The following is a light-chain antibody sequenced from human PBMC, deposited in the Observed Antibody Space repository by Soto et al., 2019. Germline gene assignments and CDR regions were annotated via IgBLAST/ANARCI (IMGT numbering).Light chain of an antibody. CDR3: QQDYSYPRT. V-gene: IGKV1-8*01. J-gene: IGKJ1*01. CDR1: QGISSY. Sequence: AIRMTQSPSSFSASTGDRVTITCRSSQGISSYLAWYQQKPGKAPKLLIYAASTLQSGVPSRFSGSGSGTDLTLTISCLQSEDFATYYCQQDYSYPRTFGQGTKVEIK. CDR2: AAS.